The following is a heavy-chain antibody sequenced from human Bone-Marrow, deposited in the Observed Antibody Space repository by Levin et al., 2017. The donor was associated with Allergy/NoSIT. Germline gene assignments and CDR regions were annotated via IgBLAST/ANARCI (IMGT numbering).Heavy chain of an antibody. J-gene: IGHJ6*02. CDR2: IKQDGSEK. D-gene: IGHD6-13*01. CDR3: ARDGHSSSWYYYYYYGMDV. Sequence: GGSLRLSCAASGFTFSSYWMSWVRQAPGKGLEWVANIKQDGSEKYYVDSVKGRFTISRDNAKNSLYLQMNSLRAEDTAVYYCARDGHSSSWYYYYYYGMDVWGQGTTVTVSS. CDR1: GFTFSSYW. V-gene: IGHV3-7*01.